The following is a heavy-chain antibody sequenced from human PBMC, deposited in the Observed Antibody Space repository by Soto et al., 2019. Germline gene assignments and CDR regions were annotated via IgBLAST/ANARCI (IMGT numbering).Heavy chain of an antibody. J-gene: IGHJ3*02. Sequence: ASVKVSFKASGYTFTSYGISWVRQAPGQGLEWMGWISAYNGNTNYAQKLQGRVTMTTDTSTSTAYMELRSLRSDDTAVYYCARVRITFGGVIVIPDAFDIRGQGTMVTVSS. CDR1: GYTFTSYG. V-gene: IGHV1-18*04. CDR3: ARVRITFGGVIVIPDAFDI. D-gene: IGHD3-16*02. CDR2: ISAYNGNT.